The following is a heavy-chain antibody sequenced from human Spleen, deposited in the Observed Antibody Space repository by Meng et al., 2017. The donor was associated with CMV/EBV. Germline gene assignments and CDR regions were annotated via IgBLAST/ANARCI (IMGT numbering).Heavy chain of an antibody. J-gene: IGHJ4*02. CDR2: IYSGGSST. Sequence: LSLTCAASGFTFSSYAMSWVRQAPGKGLEWVSVIYSGGSSTYYADSVKGRFTISRDNSKNTLYLQMNSLRAEDTAVYYCAKGLTSYRVDYWGQGTLVTVSS. V-gene: IGHV3-23*03. CDR3: AKGLTSYRVDY. CDR1: GFTFSSYA. D-gene: IGHD2-2*01.